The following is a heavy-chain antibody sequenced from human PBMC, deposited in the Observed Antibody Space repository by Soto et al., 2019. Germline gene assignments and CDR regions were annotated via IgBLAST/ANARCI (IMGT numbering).Heavy chain of an antibody. CDR1: GYTFTSYD. CDR2: MNPNSGNT. CDR3: ARGNVLRFLEWFGDYYYYGMDV. Sequence: ASVKVSCKASGYTFTSYDINWVRQATGQGLEWMGWMNPNSGNTGYAQKFQGRVTMTRNTSISTAYKELSSLRSEDTAVYYCARGNVLRFLEWFGDYYYYGMDVWGQGTTVTVSS. D-gene: IGHD3-3*01. J-gene: IGHJ6*02. V-gene: IGHV1-8*01.